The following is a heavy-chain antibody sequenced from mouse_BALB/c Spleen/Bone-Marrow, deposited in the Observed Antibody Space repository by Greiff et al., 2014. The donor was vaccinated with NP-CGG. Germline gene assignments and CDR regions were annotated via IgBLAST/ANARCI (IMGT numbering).Heavy chain of an antibody. Sequence: SGPELVKPGASVKISCKASGYTFTGYNMHWVKQSHGKSLEWIGYIYPYNGGTVYKQKFKSKATLTVDNSSSTANMELRSLTSEDSAVYYCARGAAYGYYLGLAYWGQGTLVTVSA. J-gene: IGHJ3*01. CDR1: GYTFTGYN. V-gene: IGHV1S29*02. CDR2: IYPYNGGT. D-gene: IGHD2-3*01. CDR3: ARGAAYGYYLGLAY.